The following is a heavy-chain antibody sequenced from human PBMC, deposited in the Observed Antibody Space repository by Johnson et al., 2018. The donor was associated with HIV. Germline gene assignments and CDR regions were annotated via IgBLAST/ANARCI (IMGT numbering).Heavy chain of an antibody. Sequence: VQLVESGGGFVQPGGSLRLSCAASGFTFSSYAMHCVRQAPGQGPEWAAVISYDGSNKYYADSVKGRFTISRDNSKNTLFLQMNSLRAEDTAVYYWAKDLSSELLWFIRDAFDVGGQGTMVTVSS. CDR3: AKDLSSELLWFIRDAFDV. CDR1: GFTFSSYA. D-gene: IGHD3-10*01. V-gene: IGHV3-30-3*01. J-gene: IGHJ3*01. CDR2: ISYDGSNK.